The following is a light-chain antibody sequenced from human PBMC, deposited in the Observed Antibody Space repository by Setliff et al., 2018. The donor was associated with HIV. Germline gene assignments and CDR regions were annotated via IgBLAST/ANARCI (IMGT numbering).Light chain of an antibody. CDR2: VVR. Sequence: QSALAQPASVSGSPGQSITISCTGTSSDVGGYSHVSWYQQHPGKAPKLIIYVVRNRPSGVSNRFSGSKSGNTASLTISGLQTEDEADYYCSSYAITNTLPFGTGTKVTVL. CDR1: SSDVGGYSH. V-gene: IGLV2-14*01. J-gene: IGLJ1*01. CDR3: SSYAITNTLP.